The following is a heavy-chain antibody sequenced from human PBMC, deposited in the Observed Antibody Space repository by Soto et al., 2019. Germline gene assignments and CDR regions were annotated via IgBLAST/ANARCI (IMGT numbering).Heavy chain of an antibody. Sequence: QVQLVESGGGVIKPGRSLRLSSAASGFTFSNYGMYWVRKAPGKGLERVAVISNDGSNEYYADSVKGRFTISRDNSKNTLYLQMNSLRADDTAVYYCAKVISGGYYHYGMDVWGQGTTVTVSS. CDR3: AKVISGGYYHYGMDV. V-gene: IGHV3-30*18. J-gene: IGHJ6*02. CDR2: ISNDGSNE. D-gene: IGHD3-3*01. CDR1: GFTFSNYG.